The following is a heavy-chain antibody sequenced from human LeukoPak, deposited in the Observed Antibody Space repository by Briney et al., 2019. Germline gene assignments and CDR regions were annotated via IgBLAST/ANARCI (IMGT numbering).Heavy chain of an antibody. V-gene: IGHV3-30*02. J-gene: IGHJ6*03. Sequence: PGGSLRLSCVASGFTFSSNGMHWVRQAPGKGLEWVTFIQYDGSKKYYADSVKGRFTISRDNSKNTLYLEMNSLRAEDTAVYYCARGPHYDILTGTYYYYYMDVWGKGTTVTVSS. CDR3: ARGPHYDILTGTYYYYYMDV. CDR2: IQYDGSKK. CDR1: GFTFSSNG. D-gene: IGHD3-9*01.